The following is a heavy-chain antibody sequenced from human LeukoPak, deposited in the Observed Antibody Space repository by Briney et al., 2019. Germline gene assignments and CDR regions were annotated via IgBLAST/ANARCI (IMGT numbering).Heavy chain of an antibody. V-gene: IGHV3-7*01. CDR2: INSDGSEK. CDR1: GFIFSNYW. CDR3: VRAPREWLLGYYFDY. D-gene: IGHD3-3*01. J-gene: IGHJ4*02. Sequence: GGSLRLSCAASGFIFSNYWMSWVRQAPGKGLEWVANINSDGSEKYYVDSVRGRFTISRDNAKNSLFQQMNSLIADATAIYYCVRAPREWLLGYYFDYWGRGTLVTVSS.